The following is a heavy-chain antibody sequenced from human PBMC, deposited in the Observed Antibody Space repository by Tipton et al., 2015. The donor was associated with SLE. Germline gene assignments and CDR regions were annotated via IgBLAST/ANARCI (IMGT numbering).Heavy chain of an antibody. CDR1: GYTFTSYD. CDR2: MNPNSGNT. J-gene: IGHJ6*02. Sequence: QLVQSGAEVKKPGASVKVSCKASGYTFTSYDINWVRQATGQGLEWMGWMNPNSGNTGYAQKFQGRVTMTRNTSISTAYMELSSLRSEDPAVYYCARSMVQGVMGYYYGMDVWGQGTTVTVSS. V-gene: IGHV1-8*01. D-gene: IGHD3-10*01. CDR3: ARSMVQGVMGYYYGMDV.